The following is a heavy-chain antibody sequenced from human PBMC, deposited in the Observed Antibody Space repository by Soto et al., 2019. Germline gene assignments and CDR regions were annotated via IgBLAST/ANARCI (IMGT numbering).Heavy chain of an antibody. Sequence: PSETLSLTCAVYGGSFSDYYWSWIRQPPGRGLEWIGEIHHSGSTNYNPSLKSRVTISVDTSKNQFSLKLSSVTAADTAVYYCARQYYFGTASNYNRTLDFWGQGTLVTVS. V-gene: IGHV4-34*01. CDR3: ARQYYFGTASNYNRTLDF. CDR2: IHHSGST. D-gene: IGHD3-10*01. CDR1: GGSFSDYY. J-gene: IGHJ4*02.